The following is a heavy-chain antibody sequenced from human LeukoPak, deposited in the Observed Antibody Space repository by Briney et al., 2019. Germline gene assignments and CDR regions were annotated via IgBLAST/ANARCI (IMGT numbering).Heavy chain of an antibody. Sequence: SGTLSLTCAVYGGSFSGYYWSGTRHPPGRGREGIGEINHSGSTNYNPSLKSRVTISVDTSKNQFSLKLSSVTAADTAVYYCARVPSSSWDFYYYMDVWGKGTTVTVSS. CDR2: INHSGST. CDR3: ARVPSSSWDFYYYMDV. V-gene: IGHV4-34*01. CDR1: GGSFSGYY. D-gene: IGHD6-13*01. J-gene: IGHJ6*03.